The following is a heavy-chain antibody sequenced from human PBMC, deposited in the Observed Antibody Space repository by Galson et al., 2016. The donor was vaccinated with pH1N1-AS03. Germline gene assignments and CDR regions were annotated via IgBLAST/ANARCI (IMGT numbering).Heavy chain of an antibody. J-gene: IGHJ4*02. V-gene: IGHV4-61*02. CDR2: IYTSGVT. Sequence: TLSLTCTVSGDSFSSNIYYWNWLRQPAGKGLEWIRRIYTSGVTHYHPSLESRATISIDTSKKQFSLELTSVTAADTAMYYCARGDPAVADFVYWGQGTLVTVSS. CDR1: GDSFSSNIYY. D-gene: IGHD6-19*01. CDR3: ARGDPAVADFVY.